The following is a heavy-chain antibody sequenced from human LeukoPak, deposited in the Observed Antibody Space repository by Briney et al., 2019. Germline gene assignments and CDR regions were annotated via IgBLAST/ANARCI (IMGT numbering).Heavy chain of an antibody. J-gene: IGHJ5*02. CDR3: ARGILTGVDWFDP. CDR1: GFTFSNYW. V-gene: IGHV3-74*01. Sequence: PGGSLRLSCVASGFTFSNYWMHWVRQVPGKGPEWVSRINKDGSITNFADSVKGRFTISRDNAKNSLYLQMNSLRAEDTAVYYCARGILTGVDWFDPWGQGTLVTVSS. D-gene: IGHD1-14*01. CDR2: INKDGSIT.